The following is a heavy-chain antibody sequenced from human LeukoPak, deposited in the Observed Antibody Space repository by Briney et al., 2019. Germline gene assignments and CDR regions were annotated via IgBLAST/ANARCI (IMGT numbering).Heavy chain of an antibody. D-gene: IGHD1-14*01. CDR1: GFTFSSYA. CDR3: AKARKSDPMDV. J-gene: IGHJ6*02. V-gene: IGHV3-23*01. CDR2: ISGSGCST. Sequence: PGASLRLSCAASGFTFSSYAMSWVRQAPGKGLEWVSTISGSGCSTYYADSVKGRFTISRDSSQNTLYLQMNSLRADDTAVYYCAKARKSDPMDVWGQGTTVTVSS.